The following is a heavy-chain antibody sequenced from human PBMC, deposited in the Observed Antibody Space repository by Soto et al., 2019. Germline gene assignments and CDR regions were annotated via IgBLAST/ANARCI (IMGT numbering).Heavy chain of an antibody. Sequence: SEPLSLTCSVSGGSITSHYCSRFRQPPGKGLEWIGNIPHSGYTTYTPSLKRRVTMSVDTPKNQFSLKVSSVTAADTALYYCARQGFAQLHGLVDVRVPGTTVTVTS. V-gene: IGHV4-59*08. J-gene: IGHJ6*02. CDR3: ARQGFAQLHGLVDV. D-gene: IGHD3-10*01. CDR1: GGSITSHY. CDR2: IPHSGYT.